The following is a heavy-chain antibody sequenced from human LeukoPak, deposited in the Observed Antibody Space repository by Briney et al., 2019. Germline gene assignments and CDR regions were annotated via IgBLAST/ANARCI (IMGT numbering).Heavy chain of an antibody. J-gene: IGHJ4*02. Sequence: SETLSLTCAVSGGSISSSNWWSWVRQPPGKGLEWIGEIYHSGSTNYNPSLKSRVTISVDKSKNQFSLKLSSVTAADTAVYYCARVGDYGDYVLDYWGQGTLVTVSS. D-gene: IGHD4-17*01. CDR2: IYHSGST. CDR1: GGSISSSNW. CDR3: ARVGDYGDYVLDY. V-gene: IGHV4-4*02.